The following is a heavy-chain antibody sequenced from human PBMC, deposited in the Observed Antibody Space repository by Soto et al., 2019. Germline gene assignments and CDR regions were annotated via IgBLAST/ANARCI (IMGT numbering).Heavy chain of an antibody. D-gene: IGHD3-16*01. CDR2: ISGSGSST. CDR3: AKNLPGEPLPTRSDP. J-gene: IGHJ5*02. Sequence: VQLLESGGGLVQPGGSLGLSCAASGFTFSTYAMSWVRQAPGKGLEWVSAISGSGSSTYYADSVKGPFTIPRPNPKPSLYLLPNSPRAQDTTVAYSAKNLPGEPLPTRSDPWGPGALLSFSS. CDR1: GFTFSTYA. V-gene: IGHV3-23*01.